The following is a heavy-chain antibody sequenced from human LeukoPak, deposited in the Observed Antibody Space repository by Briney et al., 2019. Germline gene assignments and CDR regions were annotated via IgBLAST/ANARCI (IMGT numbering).Heavy chain of an antibody. V-gene: IGHV3-23*01. CDR3: AKDQPAAGMEYYFDY. CDR1: GFTFSSYA. Sequence: GGSLRLSCAASGFTFSSYAMSWVRQAPGKGLEWVSALSGSGGSTYYADSVKGRFTISRDNSKNTLYLQMNSLRAEDTPVYYCAKDQPAAGMEYYFDYWGQGTLVTVSS. CDR2: LSGSGGST. D-gene: IGHD6-13*01. J-gene: IGHJ4*02.